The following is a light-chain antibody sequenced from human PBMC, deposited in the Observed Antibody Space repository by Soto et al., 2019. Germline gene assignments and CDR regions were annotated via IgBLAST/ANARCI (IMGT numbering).Light chain of an antibody. CDR3: QQYGVSPT. J-gene: IGKJ4*01. Sequence: EIVMTQSPGTLSLSPGERATLSCRASQSISSNFLAWYQHKPGQAPRLLIYGESSRATGIPDRFSGSASGTDFTLTISRLEPEDFAVYYCQQYGVSPTFGGGTKV. CDR1: QSISSNF. CDR2: GES. V-gene: IGKV3-20*01.